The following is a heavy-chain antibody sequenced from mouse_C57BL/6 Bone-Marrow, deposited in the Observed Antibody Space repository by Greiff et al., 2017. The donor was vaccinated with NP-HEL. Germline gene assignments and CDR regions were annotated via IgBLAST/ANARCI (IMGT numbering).Heavy chain of an antibody. CDR1: GFSLSTFGMG. V-gene: IGHV8-8*01. Sequence: QVQLQQSGPGILQPSQTLSLTCSFSGFSLSTFGMGVGWIRQPSGKGLEWLAHIWWDDDKYYNPALKSRLTISKDTSKNQVFLKIANVDTADTATYYCARMKIDYYGSRPRWYFDVWGTGTTVTVSS. D-gene: IGHD1-1*01. J-gene: IGHJ1*03. CDR2: IWWDDDK. CDR3: ARMKIDYYGSRPRWYFDV.